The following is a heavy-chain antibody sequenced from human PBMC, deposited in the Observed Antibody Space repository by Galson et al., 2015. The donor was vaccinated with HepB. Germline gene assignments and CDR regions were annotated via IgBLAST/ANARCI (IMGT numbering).Heavy chain of an antibody. CDR3: ARDEPSGSYRFDS. CDR2: IRQDGSEK. D-gene: IGHD1-26*01. J-gene: IGHJ4*02. Sequence: SLRLSCAASGFTFSSYWMSWVRQAPGKGLEWVANIRQDGSEKYYVDSVKGRFTISRDNAKNSLYLRMNSLRAEDTAVYYCARDEPSGSYRFDSWGQGALVTVSS. V-gene: IGHV3-7*01. CDR1: GFTFSSYW.